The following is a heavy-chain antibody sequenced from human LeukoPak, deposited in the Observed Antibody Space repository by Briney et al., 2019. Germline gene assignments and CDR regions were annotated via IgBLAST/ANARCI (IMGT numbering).Heavy chain of an antibody. CDR3: ARGYNTAVKNFDY. CDR2: IHRDGPT. J-gene: IGHJ4*02. Sequence: PGGSLRLSCAASGFTVSSTYMSWVRQALGKGLEWVSVIHRDGPTYYADSVKGRFTISRDNSKNTLFLQMSSLRAEDTAVYYCARGYNTAVKNFDYWGQGTLVTVSS. V-gene: IGHV3-66*01. D-gene: IGHD5-24*01. CDR1: GFTVSSTY.